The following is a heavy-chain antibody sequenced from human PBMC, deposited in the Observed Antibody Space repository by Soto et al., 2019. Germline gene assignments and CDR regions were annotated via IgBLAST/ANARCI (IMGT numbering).Heavy chain of an antibody. V-gene: IGHV3-23*01. CDR3: TSWFGKPYYYYGMGV. CDR1: GFTFSSYA. CDR2: ISGSGGST. J-gene: IGHJ6*02. Sequence: GGSLRLSCAASGFTFSSYAMSWVRQAPGKGLEWVSAISGSGGSTYYADSVKGRFTISRDNSKNTLYLQMNGLRAEDTAVYYCTSWFGKPYYYYGMGVWGQGTTVTVSS. D-gene: IGHD3-10*01.